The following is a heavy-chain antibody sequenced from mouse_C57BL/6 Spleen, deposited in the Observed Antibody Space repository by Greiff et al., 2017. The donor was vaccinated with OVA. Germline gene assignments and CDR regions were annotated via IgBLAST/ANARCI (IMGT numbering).Heavy chain of an antibody. CDR2: ISSGGDYT. J-gene: IGHJ3*01. V-gene: IGHV5-9-1*02. D-gene: IGHD2-4*01. CDR1: GFTFSSYA. Sequence: EVKLVESGEGLVKPGGSLKLTCAASGFTFSSYAMCWVRQTPEKWLEWVAYISSGGDYTYYADTVKGRFTISRDNARNTLYLQMSSLKSEDTAMYYCTRDRNDYSDPFAYWSQGNLVAVSA. CDR3: TRDRNDYSDPFAY.